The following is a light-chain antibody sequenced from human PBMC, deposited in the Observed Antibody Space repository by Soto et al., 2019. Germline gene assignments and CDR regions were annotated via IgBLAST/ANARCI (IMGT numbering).Light chain of an antibody. CDR3: SSYTSSSTRV. V-gene: IGLV2-14*01. J-gene: IGLJ1*01. CDR1: SSDVGGYNY. Sequence: QSVLTQPASVSGSPGQSITISCTGTSSDVGGYNYVSWYQQHPGKAPKLMIYEVSNRPSGVSNRSSGSKSGNTASLTISGLQAEDEADYYCSSYTSSSTRVFGTGTKVNV. CDR2: EVS.